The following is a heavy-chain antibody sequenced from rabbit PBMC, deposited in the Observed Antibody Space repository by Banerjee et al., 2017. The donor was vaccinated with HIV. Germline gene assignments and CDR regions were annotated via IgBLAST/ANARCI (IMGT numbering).Heavy chain of an antibody. J-gene: IGHJ4*01. Sequence: QSLEESGGGLVKPGGTLTLTCTASGFDFSSNAMCRVRQAPGKGLEWIGCIYVGSSGSSYYANWAKGRFTISKTSSTTVTLQMTSLTAADTATYFCARGIRYDDYGDYVGFFDFWGPGTLVTVS. CDR3: ARGIRYDDYGDYVGFFDF. CDR2: IYVGSSGSS. V-gene: IGHV1S40*01. CDR1: GFDFSSNA. D-gene: IGHD2-1*01.